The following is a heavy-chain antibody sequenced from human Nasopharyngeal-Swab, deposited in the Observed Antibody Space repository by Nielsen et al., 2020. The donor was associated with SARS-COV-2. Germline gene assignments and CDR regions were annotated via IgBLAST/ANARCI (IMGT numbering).Heavy chain of an antibody. Sequence: GESLKISCTGSGYIFPAYWIAWVRQLPGKGLEWLGIIYPGDSATTYSPSFQGRVTLSADKSINTAYLQWSSLQASDTGIYYCTRGIDFDYWGQGTLVTVSS. V-gene: IGHV5-51*01. J-gene: IGHJ4*02. CDR2: IYPGDSAT. CDR1: GYIFPAYW. CDR3: TRGIDFDY.